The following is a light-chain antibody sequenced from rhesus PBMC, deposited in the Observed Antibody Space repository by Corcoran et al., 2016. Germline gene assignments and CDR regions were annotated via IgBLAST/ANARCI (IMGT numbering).Light chain of an antibody. V-gene: IGLV7-88*01. CDR1: TGAVTQSHY. Sequence: QAVVTQEPSLSVSAGGTVTLTCGSSTGAVTQSHYPYWFQQKPGQAPRTLIYDTNNKVSWTPARFSGSLLGGKAVLTLAGAQPEDEAEYYCLLDYGGVDVFGSGTQLTVL. CDR2: DTN. J-gene: IGLJ6*01. CDR3: LLDYGGVDV.